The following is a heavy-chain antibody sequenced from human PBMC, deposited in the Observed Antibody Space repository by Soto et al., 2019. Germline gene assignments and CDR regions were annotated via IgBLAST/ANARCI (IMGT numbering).Heavy chain of an antibody. V-gene: IGHV6-1*01. J-gene: IGHJ6*03. CDR3: VRSNYYYMDV. Sequence: SQALSLTGAISGDRVSRNSSSWNWIRQSPSRGLEWLGRTYYRSKWYNDYAVSVKSRITINPDTSKNQFSLQLYSVSTEDTAVYYCVRSNYYYMDVWGKRTTVTV. CDR1: GDRVSRNSSS. CDR2: TYYRSKWYN.